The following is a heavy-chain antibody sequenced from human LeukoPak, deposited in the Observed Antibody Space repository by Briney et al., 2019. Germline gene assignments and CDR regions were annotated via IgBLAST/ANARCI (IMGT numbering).Heavy chain of an antibody. J-gene: IGHJ4*02. CDR2: ISGSGGST. CDR1: GFTFSSYG. D-gene: IGHD6-13*01. CDR3: AIPGIAAAGNVDY. V-gene: IGHV3-23*01. Sequence: GGTLRLSCAASGFTFSSYGMSWVRQAPGKGLEWVSAISGSGGSTYYADSVKGRFSISRDNSKNTLYLQMNSLRAEDTAVYYCAIPGIAAAGNVDYWGQGTLVTVSS.